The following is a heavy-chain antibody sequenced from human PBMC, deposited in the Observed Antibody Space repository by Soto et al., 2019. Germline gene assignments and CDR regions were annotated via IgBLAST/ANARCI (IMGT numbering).Heavy chain of an antibody. V-gene: IGHV1-69*13. J-gene: IGHJ4*02. CDR2: IIPIFGTA. Sequence: ASVKVSCKASGGTFSSYAISWVRQAPGQGLEWMGGIIPIFGTANYAQKFQGRVTITADESTSTAYMELSSLRSEDTAVYYCAARASSIAALSFAYWGQGTLVTVSS. CDR3: AARASSIAALSFAY. CDR1: GGTFSSYA. D-gene: IGHD6-6*01.